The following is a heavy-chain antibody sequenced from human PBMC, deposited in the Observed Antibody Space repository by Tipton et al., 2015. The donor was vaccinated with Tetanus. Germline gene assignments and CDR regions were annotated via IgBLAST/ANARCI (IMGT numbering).Heavy chain of an antibody. CDR3: AKGTGYYGMDV. D-gene: IGHD2-8*02. Sequence: SLRLSCAASGFNFSDSAMNWVRQAPGKGLEWVSSISNSGSHMYYAESVRGRFSISRDNAKNSLYLQMNSLRAEDTALYYCAKGTGYYGMDVWGQGTTVTVSS. CDR2: ISNSGSHM. CDR1: GFNFSDSA. V-gene: IGHV3-21*04. J-gene: IGHJ6*02.